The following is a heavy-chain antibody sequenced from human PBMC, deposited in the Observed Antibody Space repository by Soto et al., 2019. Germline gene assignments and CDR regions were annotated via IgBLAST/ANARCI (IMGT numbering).Heavy chain of an antibody. Sequence: EVQLVESGGGLVQPGGSLRLSCAASGFTFSSYSMNWVRQAPGKGLEWVSYISSSSSTIYYADSVKGRFTISRDNAKNSLYQQMNSLRDEDTAVYYCARDRGMEQLGRESYYYGMDVWGQGTTVTVSS. CDR1: GFTFSSYS. CDR3: ARDRGMEQLGRESYYYGMDV. CDR2: ISSSSSTI. J-gene: IGHJ6*02. D-gene: IGHD6-13*01. V-gene: IGHV3-48*02.